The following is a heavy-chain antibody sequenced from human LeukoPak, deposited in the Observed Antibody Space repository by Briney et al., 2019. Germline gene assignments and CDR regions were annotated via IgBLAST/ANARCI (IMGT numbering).Heavy chain of an antibody. CDR3: AREIFGETDAFDI. V-gene: IGHV3-21*01. J-gene: IGHJ3*02. D-gene: IGHD3-3*01. CDR1: GLTFSSYS. Sequence: KTGGSLRLSCAASGLTFSSYSMNWVRQAPGKGLEWVSSISSSSNYIYYADSVKGRFTISRDNAKNSLYLQMNSLRAEETAVYYCAREIFGETDAFDIWGQGTMVTASS. CDR2: ISSSSNYI.